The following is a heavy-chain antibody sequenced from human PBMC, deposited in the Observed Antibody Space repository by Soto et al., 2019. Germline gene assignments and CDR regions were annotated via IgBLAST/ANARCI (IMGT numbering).Heavy chain of an antibody. CDR1: GFTFSSYA. CDR2: ISGSGGST. Sequence: SGGSLRLSCAASGFTFSSYAMSWVRQAPGKGLEWVPAISGSGGSTYYADSVKGRFTISRDNSKNTLYLQMNSLRAEDTAVYYCAKDPSPGYYYYGMDVWGQGTTVTVSS. V-gene: IGHV3-23*01. CDR3: AKDPSPGYYYYGMDV. J-gene: IGHJ6*02. D-gene: IGHD6-6*01.